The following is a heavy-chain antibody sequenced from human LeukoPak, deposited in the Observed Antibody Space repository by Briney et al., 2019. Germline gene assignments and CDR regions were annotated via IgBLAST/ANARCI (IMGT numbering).Heavy chain of an antibody. CDR1: GGSISSRSYY. Sequence: SETLSLTCTVSGGSISSRSYYWGWVRQPPGKGLEWIGSIYYSGSTYYNPSLKSRVTISVDTSKNQFSLKLSSVTAADTSVYYCARSIAARPHDAFDICGQGTMFTVSS. J-gene: IGHJ3*02. CDR3: ARSIAARPHDAFDI. CDR2: IYYSGST. V-gene: IGHV4-39*07. D-gene: IGHD6-6*01.